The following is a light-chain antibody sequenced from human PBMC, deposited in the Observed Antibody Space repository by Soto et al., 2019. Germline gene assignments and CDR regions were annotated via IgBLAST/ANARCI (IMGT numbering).Light chain of an antibody. CDR2: DVS. J-gene: IGLJ1*01. CDR1: SSDVGGYNY. V-gene: IGLV2-14*01. Sequence: QSALTQPASVSGSPGQSITISCTGTSSDVGGYNYVSWYQQHPGKAPKLMIYDVSNRPSGDSNRFSGSKSGNTASLTISGLQAEDEVDYYCSSYTSSSTLLYVFGTGTKLTVL. CDR3: SSYTSSSTLLYV.